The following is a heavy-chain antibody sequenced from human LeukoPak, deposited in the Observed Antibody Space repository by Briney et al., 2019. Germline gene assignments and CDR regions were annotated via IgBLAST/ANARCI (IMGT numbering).Heavy chain of an antibody. V-gene: IGHV1-69*05. Sequence: SVKVSCKASRGTFSSYAISWVRQAPGQGLEWMGGIIPIFGTANYAQKFQGRVTITTDESTSTAYMELSSLRSEDTAVYYCARVVHRGPLYYFDYWGQGTLVTVSS. CDR2: IIPIFGTA. D-gene: IGHD2-15*01. CDR3: ARVVHRGPLYYFDY. CDR1: RGTFSSYA. J-gene: IGHJ4*02.